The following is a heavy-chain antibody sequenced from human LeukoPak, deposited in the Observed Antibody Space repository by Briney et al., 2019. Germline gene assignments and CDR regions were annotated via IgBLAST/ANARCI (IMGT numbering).Heavy chain of an antibody. Sequence: GGSLRLSCAASGFTFSNYVINWVRQAPGKGLEWVSTVTADSTYYADSVKGRFTISRDNSKNTLYLQMNSLRAEDTAVYYCAKGATGYCSSTSCLYYFDYWGQGTLVTVSS. CDR1: GFTFSNYV. CDR2: VTADST. J-gene: IGHJ4*02. D-gene: IGHD2-2*01. V-gene: IGHV3-23*01. CDR3: AKGATGYCSSTSCLYYFDY.